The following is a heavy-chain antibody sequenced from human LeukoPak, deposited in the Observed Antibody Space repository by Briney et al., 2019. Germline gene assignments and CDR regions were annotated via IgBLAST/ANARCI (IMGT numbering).Heavy chain of an antibody. V-gene: IGHV4-4*07. Sequence: SETLSLTCTVSGGSISSYYWSWIGQPAGKGLEWIGRIYTSGSTNYNPSLKSRGTMSVDTSMNQFSLKLSSVTAADTAVYYCARVGIVVVPAASAFDTWGQGTMVTVSS. D-gene: IGHD2-2*01. J-gene: IGHJ3*02. CDR3: ARVGIVVVPAASAFDT. CDR1: GGSISSYY. CDR2: IYTSGST.